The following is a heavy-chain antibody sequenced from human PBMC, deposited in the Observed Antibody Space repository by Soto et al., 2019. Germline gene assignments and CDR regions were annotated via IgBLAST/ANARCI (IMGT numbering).Heavy chain of an antibody. CDR1: GFTVSSNY. Sequence: GSLRLSCAASGFTVSSNYMSWVRQAPGKGLEWVSVIYSGGSTYYADSVKGRFTISRDNSKNTLYLQMNSLRAEDTAVYYCARSPSQNGLAGHYFDYWGQGPLVTVYS. J-gene: IGHJ4*02. CDR3: ARSPSQNGLAGHYFDY. CDR2: IYSGGST. V-gene: IGHV3-53*01.